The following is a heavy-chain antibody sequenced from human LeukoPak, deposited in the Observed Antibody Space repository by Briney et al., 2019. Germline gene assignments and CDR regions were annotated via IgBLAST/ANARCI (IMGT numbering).Heavy chain of an antibody. CDR1: GGSFSDDY. J-gene: IGHJ4*02. CDR3: AGESSSWNNFDY. Sequence: PSETLSLTCAVYGGSFSDDYWSWIRQPPGKGLEWIGEINHGGSTNYNPSLKSRVTISIDTSKNRFSLNLNSVTAADTAIYYCAGESSSWNNFDYWGQGSLVTVSS. V-gene: IGHV4-34*01. CDR2: INHGGST. D-gene: IGHD6-13*01.